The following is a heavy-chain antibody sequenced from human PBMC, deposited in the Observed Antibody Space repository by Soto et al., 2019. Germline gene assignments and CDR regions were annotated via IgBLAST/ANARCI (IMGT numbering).Heavy chain of an antibody. CDR3: TTDPVTMIVVVPSSG. CDR1: GFTFSGST. Sequence: GGSLRLSCAASGFTFSGSTMHWFRQASGKGLEWVGRIRSKPNNYATAYAASVKGRFTISRDDSKNTAYLQMNSLKTEDTAVYYCTTDPVTMIVVVPSSGWGQGTLVTVSS. V-gene: IGHV3-73*01. CDR2: IRSKPNNYAT. J-gene: IGHJ4*02. D-gene: IGHD3-22*01.